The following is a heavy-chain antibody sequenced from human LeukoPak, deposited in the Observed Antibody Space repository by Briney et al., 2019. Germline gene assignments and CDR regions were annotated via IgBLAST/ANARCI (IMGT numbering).Heavy chain of an antibody. D-gene: IGHD1-14*01. J-gene: IGHJ4*02. CDR1: GGSISSSSYY. CDR3: ARKGWERKDRTFFDY. Sequence: PSETLSLTCTVSGGSISSSSYYWGWIRQPPGKGLEWIGSIYYSGSTYYNPSLRGRVTISVDTSKNQFSLKLSSVTAADTAVYYCARKGWERKDRTFFDYWGQGTLVTVSS. V-gene: IGHV4-39*07. CDR2: IYYSGST.